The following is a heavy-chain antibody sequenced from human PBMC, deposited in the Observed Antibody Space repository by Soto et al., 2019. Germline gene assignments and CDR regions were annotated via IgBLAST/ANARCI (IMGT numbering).Heavy chain of an antibody. CDR1: GFTLSTYW. Sequence: EVQLVESGGGLVQPGGSLRLSCAASGFTLSTYWMHWVRQAPGEGLVWVSRINSDGSSTIYAGSVKGRFTISRENAKNTVYLQMNSLRAEDTAVYYCTRGRENYRYFDYWGQGILVTVSS. CDR2: INSDGSST. D-gene: IGHD4-4*01. V-gene: IGHV3-74*01. CDR3: TRGRENYRYFDY. J-gene: IGHJ4*02.